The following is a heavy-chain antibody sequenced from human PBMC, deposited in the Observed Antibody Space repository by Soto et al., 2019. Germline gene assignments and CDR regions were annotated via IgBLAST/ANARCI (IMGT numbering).Heavy chain of an antibody. CDR2: ISSVSSYI. D-gene: IGHD1-26*01. V-gene: IGHV3-21*06. Sequence: EVQLVESGGGLVKPGGSLRLSCAASGFMFGSHTMTWVRQAPGKGLEGVASISSVSSYIYYADSGKGRFTISRDNAKDSLYLQMDSLRAEDTAVYFCAREVVGPTTNWFDPWGQGTLVTVSS. J-gene: IGHJ5*02. CDR1: GFMFGSHT. CDR3: AREVVGPTTNWFDP.